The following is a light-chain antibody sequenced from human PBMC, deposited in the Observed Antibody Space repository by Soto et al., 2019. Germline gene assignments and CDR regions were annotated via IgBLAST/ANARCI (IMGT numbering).Light chain of an antibody. Sequence: QSALTQPACVSGSPGQSITISCTGTSSDVGGYNLVSWYQQYPDKAPKLMIFDVNTRPSGVSNRFSGSKSGNTASLTISGLQAEDEADYYCSSYKSSSTLPYVFGTGTKLTVL. J-gene: IGLJ1*01. CDR2: DVN. V-gene: IGLV2-14*01. CDR1: SSDVGGYNL. CDR3: SSYKSSSTLPYV.